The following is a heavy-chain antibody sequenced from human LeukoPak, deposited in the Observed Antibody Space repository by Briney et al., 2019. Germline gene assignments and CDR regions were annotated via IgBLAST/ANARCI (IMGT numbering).Heavy chain of an antibody. CDR3: ARERPPTDCSGGSCYSFYAFDI. D-gene: IGHD2-15*01. CDR1: GGTFSSYT. CDR2: IIPILGIA. V-gene: IGHV1-69*04. Sequence: GASVKVSCKASGGTFSSYTISWVRQAPGQGLEWMGRIIPILGIANYAQKFQGRVTITADKSTSTAYMELSSLRSEDTAVYYCARERPPTDCSGGSCYSFYAFDIWGQGTMVTVSS. J-gene: IGHJ3*02.